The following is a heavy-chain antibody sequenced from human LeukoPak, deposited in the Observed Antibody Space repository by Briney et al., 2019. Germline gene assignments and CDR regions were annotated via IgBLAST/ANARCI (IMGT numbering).Heavy chain of an antibody. V-gene: IGHV1-2*02. CDR1: GYTFTGYY. CDR2: INPNSGGT. D-gene: IGHD3-22*01. CDR3: ARDFTVITYYFDY. J-gene: IGHJ4*02. Sequence: GASVKVSCKASGYTFTGYYMHWVRQAPGQGLEWMGWINPNSGGTNYAQKFQGRVTMTRDTSIGTAYMELSRLRSDDTAVYYCARDFTVITYYFDYWGQGTLVTVSS.